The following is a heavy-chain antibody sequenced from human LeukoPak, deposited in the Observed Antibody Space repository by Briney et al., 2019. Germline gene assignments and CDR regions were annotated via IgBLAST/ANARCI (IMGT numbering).Heavy chain of an antibody. CDR3: ARLPQAAARFNYMDV. J-gene: IGHJ6*03. V-gene: IGHV4-39*07. D-gene: IGHD6-6*01. CDR2: IYYSGST. Sequence: SETLSLTCTVSGGSISSYYWGWIRQPPGKGLEWIGNIYYSGSTYYNPSLKSRVTISVDTSKNQFSLKLSSVTAADTAVYYCARLPQAAARFNYMDVRGKGTTVTVSS. CDR1: GGSISSYY.